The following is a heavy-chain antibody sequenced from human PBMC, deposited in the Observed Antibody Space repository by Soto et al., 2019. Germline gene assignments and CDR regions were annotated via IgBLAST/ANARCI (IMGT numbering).Heavy chain of an antibody. CDR1: GDSVTSVSDY. CDR3: ARGVGFGYYYYHMDL. J-gene: IGHJ6*01. Sequence: SETLSLTCTVSGDSVTSVSDYWSWIRQPPGKGLEWIGYIYYSGSADYNPSLGSRVTISIDTSKNQFSLKLTSVTAADTAVYYCARGVGFGYYYYHMDLWGQGTTVTVSP. V-gene: IGHV4-61*01. CDR2: IYYSGSA. D-gene: IGHD3-10*01.